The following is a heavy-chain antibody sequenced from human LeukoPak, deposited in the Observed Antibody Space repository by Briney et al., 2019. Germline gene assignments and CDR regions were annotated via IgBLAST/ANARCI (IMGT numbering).Heavy chain of an antibody. CDR2: TYYRSKWYN. CDR1: GDSVSSNSAA. CDR3: ARAGTVLRFLEWGYYYYYYYMDV. D-gene: IGHD3-3*01. V-gene: IGHV6-1*01. J-gene: IGHJ6*03. Sequence: SQTLSLTCAISGDSVSSNSAAWNWLRQSPSRGLEWLGRTYYRSKWYNDYAVSVKSRITINPDTSKNQFSLQLNSVTPEDTAVYYCARAGTVLRFLEWGYYYYYYYMDVWGKGTTVTVSS.